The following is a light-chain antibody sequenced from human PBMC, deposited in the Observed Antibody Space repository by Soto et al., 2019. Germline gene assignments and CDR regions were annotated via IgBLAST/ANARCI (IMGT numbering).Light chain of an antibody. CDR1: QSVSSY. J-gene: IGKJ4*01. CDR2: DAS. Sequence: EIVLTQSPATLSLSPGERATFSCRAGQSVSSYLAWYQQKPGQAPRLLVYDASNRATGIPARFSGSGSGTDFTLTISSLEPEDFAVYYCQQRSNWLTFGGGTKVEIK. CDR3: QQRSNWLT. V-gene: IGKV3-11*01.